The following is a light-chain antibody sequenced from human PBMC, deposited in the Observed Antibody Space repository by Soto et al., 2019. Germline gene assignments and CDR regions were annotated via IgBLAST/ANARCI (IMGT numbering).Light chain of an antibody. CDR1: QSMTNY. J-gene: IGKJ1*01. CDR2: VAS. CDR3: QQSYSTPPWT. Sequence: DIQMTQSPSSLSAYVGDRVTITCRASQSMTNYLNWYQQKPGKAPKLLIYVASSLQSGVPSRFSGSGSGTDFTLTISSLEAEDFATYYCQQSYSTPPWTFGQGTKVEIK. V-gene: IGKV1-39*01.